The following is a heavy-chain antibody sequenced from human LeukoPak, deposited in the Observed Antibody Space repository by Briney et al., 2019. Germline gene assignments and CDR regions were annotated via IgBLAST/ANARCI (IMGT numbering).Heavy chain of an antibody. V-gene: IGHV4-34*01. Sequence: RTSETLPLTCAVYGGSFSGYYWSWIRQPPGKGLEWIGEINHSGSTNYNPSLKSRVTISVDTSKNQFSLKLSSVTAADTAVYYCARRYYDFWSGYYSNIDYWGQGTLVTVSS. J-gene: IGHJ4*02. CDR2: INHSGST. CDR3: ARRYYDFWSGYYSNIDY. CDR1: GGSFSGYY. D-gene: IGHD3-3*01.